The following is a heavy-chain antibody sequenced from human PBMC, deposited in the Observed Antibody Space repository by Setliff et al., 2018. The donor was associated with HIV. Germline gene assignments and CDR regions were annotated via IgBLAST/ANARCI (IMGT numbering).Heavy chain of an antibody. CDR3: ARIFGDQGYYYGMDV. CDR2: IYTSGST. CDR1: GGSFSDNY. D-gene: IGHD3-3*01. J-gene: IGHJ6*02. Sequence: PSETLSLTCAVYGGSFSDNYWSWIRQSPGKGLEWIGRIYTSGSTNYNPSLKSRVTISVDTSKNQFSLKLSSVTAADTAVYYCARIFGDQGYYYGMDVWGQGTTVTVSS. V-gene: IGHV4-59*10.